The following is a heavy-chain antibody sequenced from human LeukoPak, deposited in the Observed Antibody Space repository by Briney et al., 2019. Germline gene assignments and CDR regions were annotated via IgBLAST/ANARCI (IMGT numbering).Heavy chain of an antibody. CDR3: AKAPPYYYDSSGYYTDY. V-gene: IGHV3-23*01. Sequence: PGGSLRLSCAASGFTFSSYAMSWVRQAPGKGLEWVSAISGSGGSTYYADSVKGRFTISRDNSKNTLYLQKNSLRAEDTAVYYCAKAPPYYYDSSGYYTDYWGQGTLVTVSS. CDR1: GFTFSSYA. J-gene: IGHJ4*02. CDR2: ISGSGGST. D-gene: IGHD3-22*01.